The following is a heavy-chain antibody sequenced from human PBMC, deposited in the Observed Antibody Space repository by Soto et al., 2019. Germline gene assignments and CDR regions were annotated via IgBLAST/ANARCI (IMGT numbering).Heavy chain of an antibody. J-gene: IGHJ4*02. CDR2: ITTTSTYI. CDR3: ARDLYGDYDDDY. CDR1: GFNFETYS. D-gene: IGHD4-17*01. V-gene: IGHV3-21*01. Sequence: GSLRLSCAASGFNFETYSMSWVRQAPGKGLEWVSSITTTSTYIYYADSVKGRFTVSRDNAQNSLFLQLDSLRADDTAVYYCARDLYGDYDDDYWCPGTLVTVSS.